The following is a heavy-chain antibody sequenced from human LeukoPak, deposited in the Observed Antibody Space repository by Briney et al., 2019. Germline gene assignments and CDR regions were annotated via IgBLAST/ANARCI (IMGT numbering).Heavy chain of an antibody. CDR1: VGSVSSNSAA. V-gene: IGHV6-1*01. CDR2: TYYKSKWYN. Sequence: SQTLSLTCAISVGSVSSNSAAWTWIRQSPSRGLEWLGRTYYKSKWYNDYAISVKSRITINPDTSKNQFSLKLSSVTPEDTAVYCCARAVNRDLCYDFWGQGTLVTVSS. J-gene: IGHJ4*02. CDR3: ARAVNRDLCYDF. D-gene: IGHD2-8*01.